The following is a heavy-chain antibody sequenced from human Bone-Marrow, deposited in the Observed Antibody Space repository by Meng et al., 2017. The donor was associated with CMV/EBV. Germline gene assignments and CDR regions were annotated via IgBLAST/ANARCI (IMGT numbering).Heavy chain of an antibody. CDR2: ISWNSGSI. V-gene: IGHV3-9*01. J-gene: IGHJ4*02. D-gene: IGHD1-26*01. CDR3: ARGEYSGSFDY. Sequence: GGSLRLSCAVSGFTFDDYAMHWVRQAPGKGLEWVSGISWNSGSIGYADSVKGRFTISRDNAKNSLYLQMNSLRAEDTAVYYCARGEYSGSFDYWGQGTLVTVSS. CDR1: GFTFDDYA.